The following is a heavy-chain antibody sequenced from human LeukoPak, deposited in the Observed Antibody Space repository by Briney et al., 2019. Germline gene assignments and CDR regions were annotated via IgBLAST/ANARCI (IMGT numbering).Heavy chain of an antibody. J-gene: IGHJ4*02. CDR3: ARGPGGDIVVVVAAQYFDY. CDR2: INPNSGGT. D-gene: IGHD2-15*01. Sequence: ASVKASCKASGYTFTGYYMHWVRQAPGQGLEWMGWINPNSGGTNYAQKFQGRVTMTRDTSISTAYMELSRLRSDDTAVYYCARGPGGDIVVVVAAQYFDYWGQGTLVTVSS. CDR1: GYTFTGYY. V-gene: IGHV1-2*02.